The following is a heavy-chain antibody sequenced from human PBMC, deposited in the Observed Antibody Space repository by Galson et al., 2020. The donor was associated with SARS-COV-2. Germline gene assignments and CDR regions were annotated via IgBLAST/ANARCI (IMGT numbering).Heavy chain of an antibody. CDR2: IYYSGST. D-gene: IGHD3-22*01. J-gene: IGHJ4*02. CDR3: ARAYDSSGYYPDY. Sequence: ASETLSLTCTVSGGSISSGDYYWSWIRQPPGKGLEWIGYIYYSGSTYYNPSLKSRVTISLDTSKNQFSLKLSSVTAADTAVYYCARAYDSSGYYPDYWGQGTLVTGSP. CDR1: GGSISSGDYY. V-gene: IGHV4-30-4*01.